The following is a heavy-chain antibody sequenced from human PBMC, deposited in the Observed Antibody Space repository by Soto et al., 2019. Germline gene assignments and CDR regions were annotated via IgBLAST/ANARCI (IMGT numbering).Heavy chain of an antibody. Sequence: GGPLRLSCAASGFTFSYYPLHWVRRAPGKGLEWVSSISGVRDYIRYADSVKGRFAISRDNAKTSLYLQMNSLTAEDTAVYYCAREGVHNYTEYYFDYWGQGTLVTVSS. CDR1: GFTFSYYP. CDR3: AREGVHNYTEYYFDY. J-gene: IGHJ4*02. D-gene: IGHD3-10*01. CDR2: ISGVRDYI. V-gene: IGHV3-21*06.